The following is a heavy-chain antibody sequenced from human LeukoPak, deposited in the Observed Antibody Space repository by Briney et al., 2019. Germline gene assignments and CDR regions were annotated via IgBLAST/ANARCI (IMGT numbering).Heavy chain of an antibody. V-gene: IGHV3-11*01. CDR2: ISSSGSTI. CDR3: ARHYYGMDV. J-gene: IGHJ6*02. Sequence: GGSLRFSGPASEFTFIDSYISWIRQAPGKGLKWVSYISSSGSTIYYADSVKGRFTISRDNAKNSLYLQMNSLRAEDTAVYYCARHYYGMDVWGQGTTVTVSS. CDR1: EFTFIDSY.